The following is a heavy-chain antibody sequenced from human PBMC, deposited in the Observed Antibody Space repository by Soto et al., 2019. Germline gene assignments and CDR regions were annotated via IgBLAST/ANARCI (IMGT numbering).Heavy chain of an antibody. V-gene: IGHV3-30*04. D-gene: IGHD6-19*01. CDR1: GFSFSSYA. J-gene: IGHJ5*02. Sequence: QVRLVESGGGVVQPGRSLRLSCTASGFSFSSYAMYWFRQPPGKGLEWVAVISKDGMNKNYADSVKGRVTVSRDNAHYSLDLQLNSLRGEDTAMYYCARDMYSSDYFVKWFEPWGQGTLVTVSS. CDR2: ISKDGMNK. CDR3: ARDMYSSDYFVKWFEP.